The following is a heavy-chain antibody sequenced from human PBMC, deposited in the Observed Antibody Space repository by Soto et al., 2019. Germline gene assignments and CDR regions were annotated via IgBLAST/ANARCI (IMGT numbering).Heavy chain of an antibody. CDR1: GFTFRNFA. J-gene: IGHJ6*02. Sequence: PGGSLRLSCVASGFTFRNFAMTWVRQAPGRGLEWVSSIDWSGVDLYYADSVKGRFTISRDNSKNTLYLQMNSLRAEDTAVYYCAKDFRYCSSSSCYYSGMDVWGQGSTVTVSS. D-gene: IGHD2-2*01. V-gene: IGHV3-23*03. CDR3: AKDFRYCSSSSCYYSGMDV. CDR2: IDWSGVDL.